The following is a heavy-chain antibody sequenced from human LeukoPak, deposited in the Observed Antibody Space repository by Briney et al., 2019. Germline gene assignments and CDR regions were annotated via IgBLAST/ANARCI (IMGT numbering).Heavy chain of an antibody. CDR2: ITASGGST. CDR3: AKYVGQSGSNYYGLEV. J-gene: IGHJ6*02. V-gene: IGHV3-23*01. Sequence: GGSLSLSCVVSGVTISSYAMNWVRQAPGKGLDRVSGITASGGSTYYTDSVTGRFTISRDNSKNTLFMQMNSLRAEDTALYYCAKYVGQSGSNYYGLEVWGQGTAVTVSS. D-gene: IGHD1-26*01. CDR1: GVTISSYA.